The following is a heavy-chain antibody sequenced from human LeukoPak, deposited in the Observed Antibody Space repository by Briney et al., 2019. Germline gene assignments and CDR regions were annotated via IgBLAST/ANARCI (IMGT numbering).Heavy chain of an antibody. J-gene: IGHJ3*02. Sequence: GESLKISCKGSGYSFTSYWIGWVRQMPGKGLEWMGIIYPGDSDTRYSPSFQGQVTISADKSISTAYLQWSSLKASDTAMYYCARHDNGGMVQGVIPADALDIWGQGTMVTVSS. CDR3: ARHDNGGMVQGVIPADALDI. CDR2: IYPGDSDT. D-gene: IGHD3-10*01. CDR1: GYSFTSYW. V-gene: IGHV5-51*01.